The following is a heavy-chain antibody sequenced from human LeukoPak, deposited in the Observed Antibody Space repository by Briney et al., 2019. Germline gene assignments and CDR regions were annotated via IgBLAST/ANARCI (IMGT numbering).Heavy chain of an antibody. CDR1: GFAFSSYW. D-gene: IGHD2-2*01. V-gene: IGHV3-7*01. J-gene: IGHJ3*02. CDR3: ARSHMRNAFDI. Sequence: GGSLRLSCAASGFAFSSYWMTWVRQAPGKGLQWVANIKHDGSEEYYVDSVKGRFTISRENAKNSLYLQMNSLRAGDTAVYYCARSHMRNAFDIWGQGTMVTVSS. CDR2: IKHDGSEE.